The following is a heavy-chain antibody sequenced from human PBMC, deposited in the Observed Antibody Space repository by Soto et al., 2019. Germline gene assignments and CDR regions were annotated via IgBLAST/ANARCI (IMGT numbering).Heavy chain of an antibody. CDR3: ARDRVGGGVVVGTFDY. D-gene: IGHD3-3*01. J-gene: IGHJ4*02. CDR1: GFSFSGYN. Sequence: GGFLRLSCAASGFSFSGYNMNWVRQAPEKGLEWVASISSSSSYIYYADSVKGRFTISRDNAKNSLYLQMNSLRADDTAVYFCARDRVGGGVVVGTFDYWGQGTLVTVSS. V-gene: IGHV3-21*01. CDR2: ISSSSSYI.